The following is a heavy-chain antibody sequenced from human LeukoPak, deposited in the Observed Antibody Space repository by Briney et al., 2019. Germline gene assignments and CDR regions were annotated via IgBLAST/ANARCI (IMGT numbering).Heavy chain of an antibody. CDR1: GFTFSSYA. Sequence: PGGSLRPSCAASGFTFSSYATSWVRQAPGKGLEWVSLISGDGGSTYYADSVKGRFTIPRDNSKNSLYLQMNSLRTEDAALYYCGNEPRERYSSGRYDYWGQGTLVTVSS. J-gene: IGHJ4*02. CDR3: GNEPRERYSSGRYDY. D-gene: IGHD6-19*01. V-gene: IGHV3-43*02. CDR2: ISGDGGST.